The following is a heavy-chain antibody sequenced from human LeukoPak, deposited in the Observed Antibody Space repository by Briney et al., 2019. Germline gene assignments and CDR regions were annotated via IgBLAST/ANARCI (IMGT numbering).Heavy chain of an antibody. Sequence: PGGSLRLSCAASGFTFSSYLMSWVRQAPGKGLEWVSSISSSSSYIYYADSVKGRFTISRDNAKNSLYLQMNSLRAEDTAVYYCARDGSRGDLVTAPDFWGQGTLVTVSS. CDR1: GFTFSSYL. CDR3: ARDGSRGDLVTAPDF. D-gene: IGHD2-21*02. CDR2: ISSSSSYI. V-gene: IGHV3-21*01. J-gene: IGHJ4*02.